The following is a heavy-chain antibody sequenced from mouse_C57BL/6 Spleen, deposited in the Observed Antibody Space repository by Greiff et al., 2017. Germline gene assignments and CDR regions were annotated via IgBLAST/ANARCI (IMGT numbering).Heavy chain of an antibody. CDR3: ARGTAKATAVDY. D-gene: IGHD3-2*02. V-gene: IGHV1-80*01. CDR2: IYPGDGDT. J-gene: IGHJ2*01. Sequence: VQLQQSGAELVKPGASVKISCKASGYAFSSYWMNWVKQRPGKGLEWIGQIYPGDGDTNYNGKFKGKATMTADKSSSTAYMQLSSLTSEVTAVYFCARGTAKATAVDYWGKGTTLTVSS. CDR1: GYAFSSYW.